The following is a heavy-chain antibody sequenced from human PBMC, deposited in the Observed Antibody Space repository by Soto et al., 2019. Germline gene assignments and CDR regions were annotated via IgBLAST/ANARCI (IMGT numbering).Heavy chain of an antibody. Sequence: GGSLRLSCAASGFTFSNYGMNWVRQAPGKGLEWVSSISRSSSNIYYGDSVKGRFAISRDNAKSSLYLQMNSLRAEDTAMYYCARELDGTSQIDNWGQGTLVTVSS. CDR1: GFTFSNYG. D-gene: IGHD2-2*01. V-gene: IGHV3-21*01. CDR2: ISRSSSNI. CDR3: ARELDGTSQIDN. J-gene: IGHJ4*02.